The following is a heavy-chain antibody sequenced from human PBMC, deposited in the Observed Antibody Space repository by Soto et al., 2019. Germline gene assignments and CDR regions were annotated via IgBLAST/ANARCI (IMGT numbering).Heavy chain of an antibody. CDR2: IYYSGST. CDR1: GGSIGSSSYY. V-gene: IGHV4-39*07. J-gene: IGHJ4*02. Sequence: SETLSLTCTVSGGSIGSSSYYWGWIRQPPGKGLEWIGSIYYSGSTYYNPSLKSRVTISVDTSKNQFSLKLNSVTAADTAVYYCARESYYGSGATVVAYWGQGTLVTVSS. D-gene: IGHD3-10*01. CDR3: ARESYYGSGATVVAY.